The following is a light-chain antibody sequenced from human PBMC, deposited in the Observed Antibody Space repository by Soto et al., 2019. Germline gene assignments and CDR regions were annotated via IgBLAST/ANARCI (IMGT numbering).Light chain of an antibody. CDR2: DVT. CDR1: SSDVGGYDF. Sequence: QCVLTQPRSVYGSPGRSVTISCTGTSSDVGGYDFVSWYQHHPGKAPKLIIYDVTKRPSGVPDRFSGSKSGNTASLTISELQSEDEADYYCCSYADSFVFGTGTKVTVL. V-gene: IGLV2-11*01. J-gene: IGLJ1*01. CDR3: CSYADSFV.